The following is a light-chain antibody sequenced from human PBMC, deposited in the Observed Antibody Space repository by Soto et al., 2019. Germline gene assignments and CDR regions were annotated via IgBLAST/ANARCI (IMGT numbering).Light chain of an antibody. CDR2: SNN. V-gene: IGLV1-44*01. J-gene: IGLJ1*01. CDR1: SSNIGTNT. Sequence: QSVLTRPPSASGTPGQRVTISCSGSSSNIGTNTVTWYQQLPGTAPKFLIYSNNQRPSGVPDRFSGSKSGTSASLAISGLQSEDEADYYCAVWDDSLGGSYVFGTGTKLTVL. CDR3: AVWDDSLGGSYV.